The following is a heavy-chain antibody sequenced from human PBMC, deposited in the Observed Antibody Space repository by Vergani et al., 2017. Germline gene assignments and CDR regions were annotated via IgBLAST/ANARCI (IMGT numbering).Heavy chain of an antibody. J-gene: IGHJ5*02. D-gene: IGHD3-22*01. Sequence: EVQLVQSGAEVKKPGESVRISCKGSGYSFTRYWISWVRQMPGKGLEWMGRIDPSDSYTNYSPSFQGHVTISADKSISTAYLQWSSLKASDTAMYYCARVGWSYYDXSGYYYAPGGWFDPWGQGTLVTVSS. CDR1: GYSFTRYW. CDR3: ARVGWSYYDXSGYYYAPGGWFDP. V-gene: IGHV5-10-1*03. CDR2: IDPSDSYT.